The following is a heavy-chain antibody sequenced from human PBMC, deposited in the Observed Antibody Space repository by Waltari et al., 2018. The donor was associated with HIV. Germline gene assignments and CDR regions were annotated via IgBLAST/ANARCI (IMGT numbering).Heavy chain of an antibody. V-gene: IGHV1-24*01. CDR3: ATTRIVVVKKLGWWNWFDP. CDR1: GYTLTEFS. D-gene: IGHD3-22*01. J-gene: IGHJ5*02. CDR2: FDPEDGET. Sequence: QVQLVQSGAEVKKPGASVKVSCKVSGYTLTEFSINWVRQASGIRLEWMGGFDPEDGETIYAQKFQGRVTMTEDTSTDTAYMELSSLRSEDTAVYYCATTRIVVVKKLGWWNWFDPWGQGTLVTVSS.